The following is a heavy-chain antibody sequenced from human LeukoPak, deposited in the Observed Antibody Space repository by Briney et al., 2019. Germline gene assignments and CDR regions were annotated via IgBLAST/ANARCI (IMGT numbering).Heavy chain of an antibody. V-gene: IGHV1-2*02. CDR1: RYTFTCYY. CDR2: INPKSGGT. J-gene: IGHJ4*02. CDR3: ARRGSHCSGSSCYGTFDY. D-gene: IGHD2-15*01. Sequence: GASVKVSCKASRYTFTCYYMHWVRQAPGQGVEWMGWINPKSGGTNYAQKFQGRVTMTRDTSISTAYMELSSLRSDDTAVYYCARRGSHCSGSSCYGTFDYWGQGTLVTVSS.